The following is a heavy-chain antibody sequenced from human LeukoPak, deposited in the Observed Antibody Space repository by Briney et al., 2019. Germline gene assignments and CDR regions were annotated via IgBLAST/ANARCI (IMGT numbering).Heavy chain of an antibody. CDR3: AKNGDRGAYCTGGTCYPYFYYYMDV. V-gene: IGHV3-23*01. D-gene: IGHD2-15*01. J-gene: IGHJ6*03. Sequence: GGSLRLSCAASGITFSSYGMSWVRQAPGKGLEWVSSISSTGGTTYYADSVRGRFTISRDNSKNTLYLQMNSLRAEDTAIYYCAKNGDRGAYCTGGTCYPYFYYYMDVWGKGTTVTI. CDR1: GITFSSYG. CDR2: ISSTGGTT.